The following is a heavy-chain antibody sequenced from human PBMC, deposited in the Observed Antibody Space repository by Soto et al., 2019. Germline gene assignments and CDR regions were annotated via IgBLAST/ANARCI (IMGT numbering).Heavy chain of an antibody. CDR2: IYSTGNT. V-gene: IGHV4-39*01. D-gene: IGHD6-13*01. J-gene: IGHJ6*02. CDR1: GDSIRSSSY. Sequence: TLSLTCTVSGDSIRSSSYWGWIRQPPGKGLEWIGSIYSTGNTYYNPSLNSQVTISVDTSKNQFSLNVISVTAADTAVYYCRRSSRYSKDVWGQGTTVTVSS. CDR3: RRSSRYSKDV.